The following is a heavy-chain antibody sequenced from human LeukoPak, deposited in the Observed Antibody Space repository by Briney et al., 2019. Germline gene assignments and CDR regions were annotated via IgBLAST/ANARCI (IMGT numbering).Heavy chain of an antibody. CDR1: GGSISTYY. Sequence: SETLSLTCTVSGGSISTYYWSWLRQPPGKGPEWIGYIYNNGSPNYNPSLKSRVSMSIDTSKNQFSLRLNSVTAVDTAVYYCARNGGSWSFDYWGRGTLVTASS. CDR2: IYNNGSP. CDR3: ARNGGSWSFDY. V-gene: IGHV4-59*08. J-gene: IGHJ4*02. D-gene: IGHD6-13*01.